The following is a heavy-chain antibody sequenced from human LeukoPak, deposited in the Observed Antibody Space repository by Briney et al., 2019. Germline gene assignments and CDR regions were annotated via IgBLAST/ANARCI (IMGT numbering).Heavy chain of an antibody. CDR1: GGSISSSSYY. J-gene: IGHJ1*01. V-gene: IGHV4-39*01. CDR2: IYYSGST. D-gene: IGHD2-15*01. Sequence: SETLSLTCTVSGGSISSSSYYWGWIRQPPGKGLEWIGSIYYSGSTYYNPSLKSRVTISVDTSKNQFSLKLSSVTAADTAVYYCARGHHLGYCSGVSCYSGYFQHWGQGTLVTVSS. CDR3: ARGHHLGYCSGVSCYSGYFQH.